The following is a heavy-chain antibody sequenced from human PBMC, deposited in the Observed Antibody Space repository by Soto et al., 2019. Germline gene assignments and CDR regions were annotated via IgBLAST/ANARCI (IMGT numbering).Heavy chain of an antibody. Sequence: EVQLVQSGAELKKPGESLRIACETSGYSFNNYWIAWVRQMPGKGLEWMGLIYPGDSETKYSPALQGQVTISADRSISTAYLQWSSLKASDTAIYYCARRSDSGLGATPTLTYWGQGTLVTVSS. CDR1: GYSFNNYW. V-gene: IGHV5-51*01. CDR3: ARRSDSGLGATPTLTY. D-gene: IGHD1-1*01. CDR2: IYPGDSET. J-gene: IGHJ4*02.